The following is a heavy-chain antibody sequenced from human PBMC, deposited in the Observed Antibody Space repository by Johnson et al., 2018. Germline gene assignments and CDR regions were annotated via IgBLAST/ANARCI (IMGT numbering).Heavy chain of an antibody. Sequence: QVQLQQWGAGLLKPSETLSLTCAVYGGSFSGYYWSWIRQPPGKGLEWIGEINHSGSTNYNPSLKSRVTISVDTSKYQFSLKLGSVTAADTAVYYCAGGLFRTMTTVFRGYDNYSVDVWGKGTTVTVSS. D-gene: IGHD4-17*01. CDR3: AGGLFRTMTTVFRGYDNYSVDV. CDR1: GGSFSGYY. CDR2: INHSGST. V-gene: IGHV4-34*01. J-gene: IGHJ6*03.